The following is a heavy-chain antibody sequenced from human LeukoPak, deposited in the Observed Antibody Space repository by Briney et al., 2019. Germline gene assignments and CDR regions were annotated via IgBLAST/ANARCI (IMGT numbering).Heavy chain of an antibody. D-gene: IGHD1-26*01. CDR1: GFTFSEHY. V-gene: IGHV3-72*01. Sequence: QPGGSLRLSCAASGFTFSEHYMDWVRQAPRKGLEWVGRTRNKANDYTTEYAASVEGRFTISRDDSRNSLYLQMNSLKTEDTAIYYCSRESFSGSYQLGAFDFWGQGTMVAVAS. J-gene: IGHJ3*01. CDR3: SRESFSGSYQLGAFDF. CDR2: TRNKANDYTT.